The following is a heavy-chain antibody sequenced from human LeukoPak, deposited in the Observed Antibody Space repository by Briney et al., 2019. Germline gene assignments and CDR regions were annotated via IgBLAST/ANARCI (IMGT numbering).Heavy chain of an antibody. CDR3: AREKRGYSYVNYYDSSGKYRPAFDI. Sequence: ASVKVSCKASGYTFTSYDINWVRQATGQGLEWMGWMNPNSGNTGYAQKFQGRVTMTRNTSISTVYMELSSLRSEDTAVYYCAREKRGYSYVNYYDSSGKYRPAFDIWGQGTMVTVSS. V-gene: IGHV1-8*01. CDR1: GYTFTSYD. CDR2: MNPNSGNT. D-gene: IGHD3-22*01. J-gene: IGHJ3*02.